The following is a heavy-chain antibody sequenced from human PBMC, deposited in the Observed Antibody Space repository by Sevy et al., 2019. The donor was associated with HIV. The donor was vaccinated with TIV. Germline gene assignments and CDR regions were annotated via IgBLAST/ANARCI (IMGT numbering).Heavy chain of an antibody. Sequence: ASVKVSCKASGYLFSGYYVHWVRQAPGQGLEWMGWINPKDGGTNYAQKFPGRVTMTTDTSISTAYLVLNRLTSDDAAIVYCSRSGYGSETYLNDYWGQGTLITVSS. CDR2: INPKDGGT. D-gene: IGHD3-10*01. V-gene: IGHV1-2*02. CDR3: SRSGYGSETYLNDY. J-gene: IGHJ4*02. CDR1: GYLFSGYY.